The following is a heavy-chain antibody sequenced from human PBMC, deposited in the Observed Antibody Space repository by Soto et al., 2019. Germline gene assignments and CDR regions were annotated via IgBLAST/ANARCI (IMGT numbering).Heavy chain of an antibody. D-gene: IGHD3-10*01. CDR3: ARQPLRGVISPPMDV. CDR2: IDPSDSYT. Sequence: PGESLKISCKGSGYSVSSSWFSWVRQMPGKGLGWMGRIDPSDSYTNYSPSFQGHVTISADMSISTAYLQWSSLKASDTAMYYCARQPLRGVISPPMDVWGQGTTVTVSS. V-gene: IGHV5-10-1*01. J-gene: IGHJ6*02. CDR1: GYSVSSSW.